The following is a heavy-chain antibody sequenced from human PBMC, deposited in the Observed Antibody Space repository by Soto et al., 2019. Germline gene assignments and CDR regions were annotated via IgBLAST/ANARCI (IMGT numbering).Heavy chain of an antibody. J-gene: IGHJ4*02. CDR2: ISSSSSYI. Sequence: WGSLRLSCAASGFTFSSYSMNWVRQAPGKGLEWVSSISSSSSYIYYADSVKGRFTISRDNAKNSLYLQMNSLRAEDTAVYYSAREGNYCSGGSCYRGTIDYWGQGTLVTVSS. V-gene: IGHV3-21*01. CDR1: GFTFSSYS. D-gene: IGHD2-15*01. CDR3: AREGNYCSGGSCYRGTIDY.